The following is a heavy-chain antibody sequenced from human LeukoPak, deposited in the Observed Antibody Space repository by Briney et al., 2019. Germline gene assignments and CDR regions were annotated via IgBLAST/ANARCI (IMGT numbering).Heavy chain of an antibody. V-gene: IGHV4-34*01. J-gene: IGHJ6*02. CDR2: VNHSGST. Sequence: SETLSLTCAVYGGSFSGYYWSWIRQPPGKGLEWIGEVNHSGSTNYNPSLKSRVTISVDTSKNQFSLKLSSVPAADTAVYYCARDSSGGMDVWGQGTTVTVSS. D-gene: IGHD2-21*01. CDR3: ARDSSGGMDV. CDR1: GGSFSGYY.